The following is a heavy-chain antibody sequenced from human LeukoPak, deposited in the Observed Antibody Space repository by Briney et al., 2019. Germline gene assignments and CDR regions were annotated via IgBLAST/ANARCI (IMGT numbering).Heavy chain of an antibody. CDR1: GFTFSSYW. V-gene: IGHV3-7*01. D-gene: IGHD2-2*01. Sequence: GGSLRLSCAGSGFTFSSYWLSCVRQAPGKGLEWVANIKQDGSEKYYVDSVKGRFTISRDNAKNSLYLQMNSLRAEDTAVYYCARGLGASTSCYVDYWGQGTLVTVSS. J-gene: IGHJ4*02. CDR3: ARGLGASTSCYVDY. CDR2: IKQDGSEK.